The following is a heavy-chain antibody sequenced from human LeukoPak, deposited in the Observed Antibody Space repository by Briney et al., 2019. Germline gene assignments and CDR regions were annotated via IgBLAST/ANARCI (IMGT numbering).Heavy chain of an antibody. Sequence: GGSLRLSCSASGFTFNTYNVNWVRQAPGRGLEWISYISSGGSTIYYADSVKGRFTISRDNAKNSLYLQMNSLRAEDTAVYYCASAYSATWYAGYWGQGTLVTVSS. J-gene: IGHJ4*02. V-gene: IGHV3-48*01. D-gene: IGHD6-13*01. CDR3: ASAYSATWYAGY. CDR2: ISSGGSTI. CDR1: GFTFNTYN.